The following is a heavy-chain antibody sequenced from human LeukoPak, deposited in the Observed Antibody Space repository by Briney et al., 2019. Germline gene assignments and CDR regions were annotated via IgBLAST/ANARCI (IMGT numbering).Heavy chain of an antibody. D-gene: IGHD3-10*01. Sequence: PGGSLRLSCAASGFTLRSHWMNWVRQAPGKGLEWVAFMKQYGSEKDYVESVKHRFTISRDNGKNSLYLQKNSRRAGDTVVYYCGRGDGFIIDYLGQGALASV. CDR2: MKQYGSEK. CDR3: GRGDGFIIDY. V-gene: IGHV3-7*04. J-gene: IGHJ4*02. CDR1: GFTLRSHW.